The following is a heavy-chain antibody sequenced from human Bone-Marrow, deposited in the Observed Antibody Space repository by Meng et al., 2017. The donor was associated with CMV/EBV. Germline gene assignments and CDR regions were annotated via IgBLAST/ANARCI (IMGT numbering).Heavy chain of an antibody. CDR3: ARGGIARSRELYYYYGMDV. J-gene: IGHJ6*02. D-gene: IGHD6-13*01. Sequence: GESLKISCAASGFTFSRYWMSWVRQAPGKGLEWVSSMTSSSSYIYYAESVKGRFIISRDNSKNTLYLQMNSLRAEDTAVYYCARGGIARSRELYYYYGMDVWGQGTTVTVSS. CDR1: GFTFSRYW. V-gene: IGHV3-21*04. CDR2: MTSSSSYI.